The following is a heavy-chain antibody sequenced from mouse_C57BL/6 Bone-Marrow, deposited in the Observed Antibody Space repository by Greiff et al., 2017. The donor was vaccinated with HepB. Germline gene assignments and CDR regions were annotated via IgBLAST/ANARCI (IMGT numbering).Heavy chain of an antibody. V-gene: IGHV1-19*01. CDR2: INPYNGGT. J-gene: IGHJ1*03. Sequence: VQLQQSGPVLVKPGASVKMSCKASGYTFTDYYMNWVKQSHGKSLEWIGVINPYNGGTSYNQKFKGKATLTVDKSSSTAYMELNSLTSEDSAVYYCARDRGLPWYFDVWGTGTTVTVSS. D-gene: IGHD2-2*01. CDR1: GYTFTDYY. CDR3: ARDRGLPWYFDV.